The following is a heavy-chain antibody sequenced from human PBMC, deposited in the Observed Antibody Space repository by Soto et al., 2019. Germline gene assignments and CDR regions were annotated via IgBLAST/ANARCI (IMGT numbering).Heavy chain of an antibody. Sequence: XSVKVACKASGYPFTSYYMHWVRQAPGQGLEWMGIINPSGGSTSYAQKFQCRVTMTRDTSTSTVYMELSSLRSEDTAVYYCARDIVLLWFGEPSYDYGMDVWAQGTTVTVSS. J-gene: IGHJ6*02. CDR2: INPSGGST. V-gene: IGHV1-46*01. D-gene: IGHD3-10*01. CDR3: ARDIVLLWFGEPSYDYGMDV. CDR1: GYPFTSYY.